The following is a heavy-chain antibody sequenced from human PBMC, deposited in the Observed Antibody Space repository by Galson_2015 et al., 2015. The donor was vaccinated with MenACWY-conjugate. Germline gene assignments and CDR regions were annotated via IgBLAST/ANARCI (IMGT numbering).Heavy chain of an antibody. J-gene: IGHJ6*02. V-gene: IGHV3-48*02. CDR1: GFSLNFYA. D-gene: IGHD3-16*01. CDR2: ISLSGSTV. CDR3: ARRQRIITYAVDGGVDGMDV. Sequence: SLRLSCAASGFSLNFYALNWVRQAPGKGLEWVSFISLSGSTVHYADSVKGRFTISRDHAKKSLYLQMSSLRDEDTAVYFCARRQRIITYAVDGGVDGMDVWGQGTTVIVSS.